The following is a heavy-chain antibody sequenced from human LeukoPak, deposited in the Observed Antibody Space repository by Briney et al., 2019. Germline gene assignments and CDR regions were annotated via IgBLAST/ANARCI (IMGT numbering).Heavy chain of an antibody. CDR2: MFYSGST. J-gene: IGHJ4*02. Sequence: SETLSLTCTVSGTSISSTTYYWGWIRQPPGKGLEWIASMFYSGSTYYNPSLKSRVTISVDTSKNRFSLKLSSVTAADTAVYYCVRHSSSGFVFDYWGQGTLVTVSS. V-gene: IGHV4-39*01. D-gene: IGHD3-3*01. CDR1: GTSISSTTYY. CDR3: VRHSSSGFVFDY.